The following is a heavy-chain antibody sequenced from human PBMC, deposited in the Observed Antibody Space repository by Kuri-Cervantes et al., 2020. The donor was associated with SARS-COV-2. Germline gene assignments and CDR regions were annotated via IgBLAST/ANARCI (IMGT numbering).Heavy chain of an antibody. Sequence: SETLSLTCTVSGGSISSYYWSWIRQPPGKGLEWIGEINHSGSTNYNPSLKSRVTISVDTSKNQFSLKLSSVTAADTAVYYCARYSGWGRRNYFDYWGQGTLVTVSS. CDR1: GGSISSYY. D-gene: IGHD6-19*01. J-gene: IGHJ4*02. CDR2: INHSGST. CDR3: ARYSGWGRRNYFDY. V-gene: IGHV4-59*01.